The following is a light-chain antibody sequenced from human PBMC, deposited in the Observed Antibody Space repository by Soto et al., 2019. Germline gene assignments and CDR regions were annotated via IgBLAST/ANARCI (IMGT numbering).Light chain of an antibody. V-gene: IGKV1-5*01. CDR1: QSISSW. J-gene: IGKJ1*01. Sequence: DIQMTQSPSTLSGSVGDTVTITCRASQSISSWLAWYQQKPGKAPKLLIHDASSLESGVPSRFSGSGSGTEFTITISSLQPDDFATYYCQQYNSYPWTFGQGTKGDI. CDR2: DAS. CDR3: QQYNSYPWT.